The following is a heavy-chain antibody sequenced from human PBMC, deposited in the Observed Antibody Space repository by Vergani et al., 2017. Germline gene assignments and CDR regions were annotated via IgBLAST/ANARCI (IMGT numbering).Heavy chain of an antibody. CDR3: AKQQWLVQGY. CDR1: GFTFSSCG. J-gene: IGHJ4*02. Sequence: VQLVESGGGVVQPGGSLRLSCAASGFTFSSCGMHWVRQAPGKGLEWVAFIRYDGSNKYYADSVKGRFTISRDNSKNTLYLQMNSLRAEDTAVYYCAKQQWLVQGYWGQGTLVTVSS. D-gene: IGHD6-19*01. V-gene: IGHV3-30*02. CDR2: IRYDGSNK.